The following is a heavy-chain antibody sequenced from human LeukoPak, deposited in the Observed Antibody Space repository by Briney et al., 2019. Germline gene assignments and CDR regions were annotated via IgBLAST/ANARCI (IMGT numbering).Heavy chain of an antibody. V-gene: IGHV4-39*07. CDR1: GGSISSSSYY. J-gene: IGHJ5*02. Sequence: PSETLSLTCTVSGGSISSSSYYWGWIRQPPGKGLEWIGSIYYSGSTYYNPSLKSRVTISVDTSKNQFSLKLSSVTAADTAVYYCARAGPPITIFGVVSWFDPWGQGTLVTVSS. D-gene: IGHD3-3*01. CDR2: IYYSGST. CDR3: ARAGPPITIFGVVSWFDP.